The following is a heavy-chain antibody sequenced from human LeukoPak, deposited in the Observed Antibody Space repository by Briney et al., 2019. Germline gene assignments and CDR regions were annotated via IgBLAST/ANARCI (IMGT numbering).Heavy chain of an antibody. Sequence: GESLKISCKGSGYSFPNYWIAWVRQMPGKGLEWMGIIYPGDSDTKYCPSFEGQVTLSADKSINTAYLQWSSLTASDTAMYYCARLTDYYDSSGYYRNYNWFDPWGQGTLVTVSS. CDR1: GYSFPNYW. J-gene: IGHJ5*02. V-gene: IGHV5-51*01. CDR2: IYPGDSDT. D-gene: IGHD3-22*01. CDR3: ARLTDYYDSSGYYRNYNWFDP.